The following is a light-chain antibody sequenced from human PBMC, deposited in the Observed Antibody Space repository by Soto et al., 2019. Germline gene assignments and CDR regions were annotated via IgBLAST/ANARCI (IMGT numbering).Light chain of an antibody. CDR3: QQYGTAPIN. CDR1: QSVASGH. V-gene: IGKV3-20*01. CDR2: DAS. Sequence: PGERSTLSCRASQSVASGHLAWYQQTPGQAPRLLVSDASSRATGIPDRFSGSASGTDFTLTISRLEPEDSAMYYCQQYGTAPINFGQGTRLEI. J-gene: IGKJ5*01.